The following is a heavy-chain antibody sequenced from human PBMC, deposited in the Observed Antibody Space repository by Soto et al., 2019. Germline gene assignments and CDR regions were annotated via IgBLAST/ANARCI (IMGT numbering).Heavy chain of an antibody. CDR3: ARAPYYGSGSDAFDI. D-gene: IGHD3-10*01. Sequence: QVQLVESGGGVVQPGRSLRLSCAASGFTFSSYAMHWVRQAPGKGLEWVAVISYDGSNKYYADSVKGRFTISRDNAKNVLYLQMNSLRAEDTAVYYCARAPYYGSGSDAFDIWVQGTMVTVSS. J-gene: IGHJ3*02. CDR1: GFTFSSYA. CDR2: ISYDGSNK. V-gene: IGHV3-30-3*01.